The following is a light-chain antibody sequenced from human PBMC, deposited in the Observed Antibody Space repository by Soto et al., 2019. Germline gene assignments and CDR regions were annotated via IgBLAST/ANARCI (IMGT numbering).Light chain of an antibody. J-gene: IGKJ3*01. CDR3: QQYGSAPLT. CDR2: DAS. V-gene: IGKV3-20*01. CDR1: QSVYNRY. Sequence: EIVLTQSPGTLSLSPGESATLSCRASQSVYNRYLAWYQQKPGQAPRILIYDASSRATGIPDRFSGSGSGTDFTLTISRLEPEDLAVYYCQQYGSAPLTFGPGTKVDIK.